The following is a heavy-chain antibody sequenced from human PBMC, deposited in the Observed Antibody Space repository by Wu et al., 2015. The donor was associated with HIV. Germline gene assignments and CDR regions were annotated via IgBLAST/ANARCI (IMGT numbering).Heavy chain of an antibody. J-gene: IGHJ4*02. CDR1: GYTFTSYG. Sequence: QVQLVQSGAEVKKPGASVKVSCKASGYTFTSYGVSWVRQAPGQGLEWMGWISVFSDNTNYAQKLQGRVTMTTDTSTSTAYMELRSLRSDDTAVYYCAREGPSSSWYDYYFDYWARERWSPSPQ. D-gene: IGHD6-13*01. CDR2: ISVFSDNT. CDR3: AREGPSSSWYDYYFDY. V-gene: IGHV1-18*01.